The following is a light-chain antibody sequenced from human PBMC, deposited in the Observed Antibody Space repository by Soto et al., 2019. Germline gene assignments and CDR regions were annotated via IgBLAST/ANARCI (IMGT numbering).Light chain of an antibody. CDR2: RNN. CDR3: AAWDDSLSNDV. V-gene: IGLV1-47*01. J-gene: IGLJ1*01. Sequence: QSVLTQPPSASGTPGQRVTISCSGSSSKIGSNYVFWYQQLPGTAPKVLIYRNNQRPSGVPDRFSGSKSGTSASLAISALRSEDEADYYCAAWDDSLSNDVFGTGTKLTVL. CDR1: SSKIGSNY.